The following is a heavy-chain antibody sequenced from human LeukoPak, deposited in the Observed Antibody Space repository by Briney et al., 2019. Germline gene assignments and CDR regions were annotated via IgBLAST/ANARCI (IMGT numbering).Heavy chain of an antibody. CDR3: ARSLRYCSGGNCYYTMDV. V-gene: IGHV4-59*01. D-gene: IGHD2-15*01. J-gene: IGHJ6*02. Sequence: PETLSLTCTVSGGSISGYYCTWIRQPPGKGLEWIGYIYYSGTTNYNPSLKSRVTASVDTSKNQFSLKLSSVTAAETAVYYCARSLRYCSGGNCYYTMDVWGQGTTVTVSS. CDR2: IYYSGTT. CDR1: GGSISGYY.